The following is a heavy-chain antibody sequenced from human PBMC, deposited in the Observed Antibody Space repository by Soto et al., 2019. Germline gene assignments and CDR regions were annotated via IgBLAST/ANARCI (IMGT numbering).Heavy chain of an antibody. D-gene: IGHD3-10*01. CDR2: SRSRADNYAT. V-gene: IGHV3-72*01. CDR3: VLWVRGLINY. Sequence: EVQLVESGGGLVQPGGSLRLSCATSGITFSDHDMDWVRQAPGKGLEWLGRSRSRADNYATDYAASVKGRFTFSRDDSNSSRSLQMRSLKTGDTAMYYCVLWVRGLINYWGQGTLVTVSS. J-gene: IGHJ4*02. CDR1: GITFSDHD.